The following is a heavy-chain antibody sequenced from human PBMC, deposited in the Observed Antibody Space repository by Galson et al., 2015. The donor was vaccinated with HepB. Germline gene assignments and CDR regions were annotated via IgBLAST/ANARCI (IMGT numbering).Heavy chain of an antibody. V-gene: IGHV3-33*01. D-gene: IGHD4-11*01. CDR3: ARGVYSNRPETGWYFDY. CDR1: GFTFSSYG. J-gene: IGHJ4*02. Sequence: SLRLSCAASGFTFSSYGMHWVRQAPGKGLEWVAVIWYDGSNKYYADSVKGRFTISRDNSKNTLYLQMNSLRAEDTAVYHCARGVYSNRPETGWYFDYWGQGTLVTVSS. CDR2: IWYDGSNK.